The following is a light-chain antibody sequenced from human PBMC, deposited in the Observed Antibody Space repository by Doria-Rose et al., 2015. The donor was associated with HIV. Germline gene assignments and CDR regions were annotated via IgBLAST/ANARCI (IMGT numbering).Light chain of an antibody. V-gene: IGKV3-20*01. J-gene: IGKJ1*01. CDR1: QSFSSTY. CDR3: HQYGTSWT. CDR2: DGS. Sequence: TQSPGTLSLSPGARATLSCRASQSFSSTYLAWYQQKPGQAPSLLIYDGSTMATGIPDRFSASRSGTDFTLTINRLEPEDFALYYCHQYGTSWTFGQGTKVEI.